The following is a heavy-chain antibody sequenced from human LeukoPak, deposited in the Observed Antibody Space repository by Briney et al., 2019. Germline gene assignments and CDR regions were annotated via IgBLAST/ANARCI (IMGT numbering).Heavy chain of an antibody. D-gene: IGHD2-15*01. Sequence: GRSLRLSCAASGFTFSSYSMNWVRQAPGKGLEWVSSISSSSSYIYYADSVKGRFTISRDNAKNSLYLQMNSLRAEDTAVYYCARGLYCSGGSCYRSGSYFDYWGQGTLVTVSS. CDR1: GFTFSSYS. V-gene: IGHV3-21*01. CDR2: ISSSSSYI. CDR3: ARGLYCSGGSCYRSGSYFDY. J-gene: IGHJ4*02.